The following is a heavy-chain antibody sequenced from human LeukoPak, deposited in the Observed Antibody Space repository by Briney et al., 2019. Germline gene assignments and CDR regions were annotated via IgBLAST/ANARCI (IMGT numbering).Heavy chain of an antibody. D-gene: IGHD3-22*01. J-gene: IGHJ4*02. Sequence: ASVKVSCKASGYTFTSYGISWVRQAPGQGLEWMGWISAYSGNTNYAQKLQGRVTMTTDTSTSTAYMELRSLRSDDTAVYYCARLYYDSSGTDPPLFDYWGQGTLVTV. V-gene: IGHV1-18*01. CDR1: GYTFTSYG. CDR2: ISAYSGNT. CDR3: ARLYYDSSGTDPPLFDY.